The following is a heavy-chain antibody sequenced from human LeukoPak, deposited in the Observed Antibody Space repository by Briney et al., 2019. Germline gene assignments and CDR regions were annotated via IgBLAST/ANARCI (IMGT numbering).Heavy chain of an antibody. CDR1: GFSFDYYG. Sequence: GGSLRLSCAASGFSFDYYGMHWVRQAPGKGLEWVSGISWNSDDIGYADSVKGRFTVSRDNAKNSLYLQMNSLRAEDTAVYYCARDRDSSGWYRIDYWGQGTLVTVSS. V-gene: IGHV3-9*01. D-gene: IGHD6-19*01. CDR3: ARDRDSSGWYRIDY. CDR2: ISWNSDDI. J-gene: IGHJ4*02.